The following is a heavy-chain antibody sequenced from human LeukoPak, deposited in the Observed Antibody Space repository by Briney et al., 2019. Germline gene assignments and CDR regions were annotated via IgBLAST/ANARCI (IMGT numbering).Heavy chain of an antibody. Sequence: PSETLSLTCTVSGGSISSYFWNWIRQPAGKGLEWIGRVYTSGNTNYSPSLKSRVTISIDTSKNQFSLKLASVTAADTAMYYCATGDWNGADNWGQGTLVVVSS. CDR3: ATGDWNGADN. J-gene: IGHJ4*02. CDR2: VYTSGNT. V-gene: IGHV4-4*07. CDR1: GGSISSYF. D-gene: IGHD1-1*01.